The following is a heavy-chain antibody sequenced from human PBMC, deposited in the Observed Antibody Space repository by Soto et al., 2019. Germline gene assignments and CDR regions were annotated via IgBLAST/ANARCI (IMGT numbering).Heavy chain of an antibody. CDR1: GYTFTSYG. V-gene: IGHV1-18*04. D-gene: IGHD3-9*01. CDR3: ARIEMFWQCQDY. CDR2: ISAYNGNT. J-gene: IGHJ4*02. Sequence: ASVKVSCKXSGYTFTSYGISWVRQAPGQGLEWMGWISAYNGNTNYAQKLQGRVTMTTDTSTSTAYMELRSLRSDDTAVYYCARIEMFWQCQDYWGQGTLVTVSS.